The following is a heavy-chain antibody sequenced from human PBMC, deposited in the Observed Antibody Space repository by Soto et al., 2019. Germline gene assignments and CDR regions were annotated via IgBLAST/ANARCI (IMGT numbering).Heavy chain of an antibody. CDR3: ARDLDGSGSYYTDY. CDR2: ISAYNGNT. CDR1: GYIFITYG. J-gene: IGHJ4*02. D-gene: IGHD3-10*01. Sequence: ASVKVSCKASGYIFITYGISWVRQAPGQGLERMGRISAYNGNTKYAQSLQGRVTMTTDTSTNTAYMELRSLRSDDTAVYYCARDLDGSGSYYTDYWGPGTLVTVSS. V-gene: IGHV1-18*01.